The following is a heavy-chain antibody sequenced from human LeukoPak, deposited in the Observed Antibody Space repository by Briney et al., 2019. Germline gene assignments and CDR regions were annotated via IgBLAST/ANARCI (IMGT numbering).Heavy chain of an antibody. CDR3: AKGEPYYYDSSGYTPFDY. V-gene: IGHV3-30*02. J-gene: IGHJ4*02. Sequence: GGSLRLPCAASGFTFSSYGMHWVRQAPGKGLEWVAFIRYDGSNKYYADSVKGRFTISRDNSKNTLYLQMNSLRAEDTAVYYCAKGEPYYYDSSGYTPFDYWGQGTLVTVSS. D-gene: IGHD3-22*01. CDR2: IRYDGSNK. CDR1: GFTFSSYG.